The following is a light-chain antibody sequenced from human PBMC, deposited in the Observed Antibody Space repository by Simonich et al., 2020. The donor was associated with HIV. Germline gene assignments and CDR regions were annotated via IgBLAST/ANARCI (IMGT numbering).Light chain of an antibody. CDR1: QSVSSY. V-gene: IGKV3-11*01. CDR2: DAS. Sequence: EIVLTQSPATLSLSPGERATLSCRASQSVSSYLAWYQHKPGQAPSLLIYDASNRATGIPARFSGSGSGTDFTLTISSLEPEDFAVYYCQQRSNWPPEYTFGQGTKLEIK. J-gene: IGKJ2*01. CDR3: QQRSNWPPEYT.